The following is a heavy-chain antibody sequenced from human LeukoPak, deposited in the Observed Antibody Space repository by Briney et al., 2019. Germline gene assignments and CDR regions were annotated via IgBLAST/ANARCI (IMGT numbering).Heavy chain of an antibody. CDR2: INPNSGDT. Sequence: ASVKVSCKASGHTLTGYYMHWLRQAAGQAPKWMGWINPNSGDTNYAQKSQGRVTMTRDTSISTAYMELSRLTSGDTAVYYCAKNPYEYYFDYWGQGTLVTVSS. CDR1: GHTLTGYY. CDR3: AKNPYEYYFDY. J-gene: IGHJ4*02. D-gene: IGHD5-12*01. V-gene: IGHV1-2*02.